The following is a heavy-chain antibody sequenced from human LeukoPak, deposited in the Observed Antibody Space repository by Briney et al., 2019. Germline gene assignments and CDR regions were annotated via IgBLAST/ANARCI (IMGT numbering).Heavy chain of an antibody. D-gene: IGHD2-2*01. CDR1: GGTFSSYA. Sequence: VKVSCKASGGTFSSYAISWVRQAPGQGLEWMGGIIPIFGTANYAQKFQGRVTITADESTSTAYMELSSLRSEDTAVCYCASNDIVVVPAAPAKPFDYWGQGTLVTVSS. CDR2: IIPIFGTA. V-gene: IGHV1-69*01. J-gene: IGHJ4*02. CDR3: ASNDIVVVPAAPAKPFDY.